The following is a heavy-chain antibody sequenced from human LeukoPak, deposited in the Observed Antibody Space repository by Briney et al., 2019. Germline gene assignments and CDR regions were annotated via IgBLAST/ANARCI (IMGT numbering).Heavy chain of an antibody. D-gene: IGHD5-12*01. J-gene: IGHJ4*02. Sequence: PGRSLRLSCAASGFTLSSSAMHWVRQAPGKGLEWVAVISYDGSIKYYAESVKGRFTISRDNSKNTLYLQMNSLIVEETAIYYCARDVTGGLRLPEGEYFDYWDQGTLVTVSS. V-gene: IGHV3-30-3*01. CDR2: ISYDGSIK. CDR1: GFTLSSSA. CDR3: ARDVTGGLRLPEGEYFDY.